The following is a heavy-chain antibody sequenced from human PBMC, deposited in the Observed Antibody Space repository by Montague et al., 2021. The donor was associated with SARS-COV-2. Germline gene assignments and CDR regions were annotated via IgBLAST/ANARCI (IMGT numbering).Heavy chain of an antibody. V-gene: IGHV4-61*08. Sequence: SETLSLTCTVSGGSISSGGYYWSWIHQHPGKGLEWIGYIYYSGSTDYSPSLKSRVTISLDTSKNQFSLKVTSVTAADTAVYYCARGGGYYNYGLDVWGPGTTVTVSS. CDR1: GGSISSGGYY. D-gene: IGHD3-22*01. CDR2: IYYSGST. CDR3: ARGGGYYNYGLDV. J-gene: IGHJ6*02.